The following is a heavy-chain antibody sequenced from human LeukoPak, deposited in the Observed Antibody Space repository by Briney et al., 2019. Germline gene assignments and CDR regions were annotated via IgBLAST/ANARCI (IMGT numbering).Heavy chain of an antibody. CDR2: FYGANNT. CDR1: GFTVTNNY. Sequence: GGSLRLSCVVSGFTVTNNYMSWVRQALGKGLEWVSGFYGANNTYYADSVKGRFTISRDNSKNTLYLQMNSLRAEDTAVYYCARIASGWYDYYYYGMDVWGQGTTVTVSS. J-gene: IGHJ6*02. V-gene: IGHV3-66*01. D-gene: IGHD6-19*01. CDR3: ARIASGWYDYYYYGMDV.